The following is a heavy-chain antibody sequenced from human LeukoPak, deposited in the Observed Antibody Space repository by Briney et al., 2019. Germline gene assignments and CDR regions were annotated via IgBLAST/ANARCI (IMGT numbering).Heavy chain of an antibody. CDR1: GFTFSVFW. J-gene: IGHJ3*02. V-gene: IGHV3-74*03. CDR2: IKDDETT. D-gene: IGHD7-27*01. CDR3: ARYRWGGRAFDT. Sequence: PGGSLRLSCAASGFTFSVFWMHWVRQTPEKGLVWVSLIKDDETTTYADSVTGRFTISRDNAKKTVYLQMNSLRAEDTGMYFCARYRWGGRAFDTWGRGTMVSVSS.